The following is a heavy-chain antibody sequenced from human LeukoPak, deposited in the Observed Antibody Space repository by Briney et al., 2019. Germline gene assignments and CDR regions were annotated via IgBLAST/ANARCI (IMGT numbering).Heavy chain of an antibody. V-gene: IGHV3-30*02. CDR1: GFNFDDYT. Sequence: PGGSLRLSCTASGFNFDDYTMHWVRQAPGKGLEWVAFIRYDGSNKYYADSVKGRFTISRDNSKNTLYLQMNSLRAEDTAVYYCTREGYYDSSGYTDYWGQGTLVTVSS. CDR3: TREGYYDSSGYTDY. J-gene: IGHJ4*02. D-gene: IGHD3-22*01. CDR2: IRYDGSNK.